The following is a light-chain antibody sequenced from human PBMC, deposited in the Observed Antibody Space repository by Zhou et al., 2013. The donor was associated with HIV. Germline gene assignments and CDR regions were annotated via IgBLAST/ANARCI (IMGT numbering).Light chain of an antibody. CDR3: QQYDNLPRWT. J-gene: IGKJ1*01. V-gene: IGKV1-5*03. CDR1: QSISPW. Sequence: DIQMTQSPSTLSASVGDRVTITCRASQSISPWLAWYQQKPGTAPKLLIYKTSYLESGVPSRFSGSGSGTDFTFTISSLQPEDIATYYCQQYDNLPRWTFGQGTKVEIK. CDR2: KTS.